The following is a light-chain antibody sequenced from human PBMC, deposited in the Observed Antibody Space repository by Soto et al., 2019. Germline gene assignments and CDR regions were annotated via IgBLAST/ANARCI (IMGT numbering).Light chain of an antibody. V-gene: IGKV3D-15*01. Sequence: EIVMTQTPATRSVSPGDRVTLSCRASQNIDNNLAWYQQRPGQPPRLLIYGASTRANGIPARFSGSGSGTEFTLTISSLQSEDFAVYCCQQYKNWPPLTFGGGTKVEIK. CDR2: GAS. CDR3: QQYKNWPPLT. CDR1: QNIDNN. J-gene: IGKJ4*01.